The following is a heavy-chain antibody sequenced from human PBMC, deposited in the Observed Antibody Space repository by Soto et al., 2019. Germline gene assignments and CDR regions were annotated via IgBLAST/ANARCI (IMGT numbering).Heavy chain of an antibody. Sequence: SETLPLTCTVSGGSIRSDDYYWSWIRQHPGKGLEWIGYIYYSGSTYYNPSLKSRVTISVDTSKNQFSLNLSSVTAADTAVYYCASQGALISSFQHWGEGTLVTVSS. CDR3: ASQGALISSFQH. CDR2: IYYSGST. J-gene: IGHJ1*01. D-gene: IGHD6-6*01. V-gene: IGHV4-30-4*08. CDR1: GGSIRSDDYY.